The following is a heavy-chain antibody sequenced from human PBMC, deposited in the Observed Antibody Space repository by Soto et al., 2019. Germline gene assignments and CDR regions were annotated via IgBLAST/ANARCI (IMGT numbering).Heavy chain of an antibody. CDR3: SRGGGSPDY. J-gene: IGHJ4*02. D-gene: IGHD1-26*01. CDR1: GGSISSYY. Sequence: QVQLQESGPGLVKPSETLSLTCTVSGGSISSYYWSWIRQPPGKGLEWIGYIYYSGSTNYNPSLNRRVTISVATYKNQFSLKLSSVTAADTAVYYCSRGGGSPDYWGQGTLVTVSS. V-gene: IGHV4-59*08. CDR2: IYYSGST.